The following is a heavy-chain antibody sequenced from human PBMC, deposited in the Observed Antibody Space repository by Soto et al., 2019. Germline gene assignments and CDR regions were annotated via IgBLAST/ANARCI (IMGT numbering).Heavy chain of an antibody. CDR3: ARVLSSSGYIILS. CDR1: GGSISSGGYY. CDR2: IYYSGST. Sequence: LSLTCTVSGGSISSGGYYWSWIRQHPGKGLEWIGYIYYSGSTYYNPSLKSRVTISVDTSKNQFSLKLSSVTAADTAVYYCARVLSSSGYIILSWGQGTLVTVSS. V-gene: IGHV4-31*03. J-gene: IGHJ5*02. D-gene: IGHD5-18*01.